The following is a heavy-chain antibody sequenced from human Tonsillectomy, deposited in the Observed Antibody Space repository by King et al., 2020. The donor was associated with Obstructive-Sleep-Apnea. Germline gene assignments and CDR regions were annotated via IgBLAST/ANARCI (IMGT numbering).Heavy chain of an antibody. CDR2: IGGSGGST. V-gene: IGHV3-23*04. J-gene: IGHJ4*02. Sequence: VQLVESGGGLVPPGGSLRLSCAASGFTFSIYVMSWVRQAPGKGLEWVSSIGGSGGSTYYADSVKGRFTISRDNSKSTLYLQMNSLRAEDTAVYYCAIHYDRSSLPIDYWGQGTLVTVSS. CDR1: GFTFSIYV. CDR3: AIHYDRSSLPIDY. D-gene: IGHD6-13*01.